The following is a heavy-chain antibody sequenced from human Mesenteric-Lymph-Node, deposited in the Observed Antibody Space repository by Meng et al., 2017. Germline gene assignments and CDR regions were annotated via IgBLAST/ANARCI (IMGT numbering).Heavy chain of an antibody. J-gene: IGHJ6*02. D-gene: IGHD7-27*01. CDR3: AHRTGARGYYYYYYGMDV. Sequence: SGPTLVKPTQTLTLTCTFSGFSLSTSGVGVGWIRQPPGKALEWLALIYWDDDKRYSPSLKSRLTITKDTSKNQVVLTMTNMDPVDTATYYCAHRTGARGYYYYYYGMDVWGQGTTVTVSS. CDR1: GFSLSTSGVG. V-gene: IGHV2-5*02. CDR2: IYWDDDK.